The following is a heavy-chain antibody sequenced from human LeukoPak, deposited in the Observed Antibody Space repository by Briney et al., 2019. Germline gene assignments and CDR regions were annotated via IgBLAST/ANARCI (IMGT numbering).Heavy chain of an antibody. Sequence: SETLSLTCAVYGGSFSGYYWSWIRQPPGKGLEWIGEINHSGSTNYNPSLKSRVTISVDTSKNQFSLKLSSVIAADTAVYYCARGRFDFWSGPFAGDWGQGTLVTVSS. CDR1: GGSFSGYY. CDR2: INHSGST. J-gene: IGHJ4*02. V-gene: IGHV4-34*01. CDR3: ARGRFDFWSGPFAGD. D-gene: IGHD3-3*01.